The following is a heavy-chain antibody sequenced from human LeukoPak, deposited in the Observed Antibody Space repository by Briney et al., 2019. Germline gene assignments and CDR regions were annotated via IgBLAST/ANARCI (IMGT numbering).Heavy chain of an antibody. J-gene: IGHJ6*03. CDR1: GGSISSSSYY. CDR3: ARVGFGELWTNYYYMDV. CDR2: VYTSGSS. Sequence: NPSETLSLTCTVSGGSISSSSYYWGWIHQPPGKGLEWIGHVYTSGSSYYNPSLESRVTISVDTSKKQFYLRLSSVTAADTAVYYCARVGFGELWTNYYYMDVWGKGTTVTISS. V-gene: IGHV4-39*01. D-gene: IGHD3-10*01.